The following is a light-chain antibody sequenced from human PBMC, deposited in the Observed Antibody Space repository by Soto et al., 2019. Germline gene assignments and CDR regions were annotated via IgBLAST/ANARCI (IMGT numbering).Light chain of an antibody. Sequence: QSVLTQPASVSGAPGQSSTISCTGTNSDVNYVSWHQQHPGKAPKLMIYEVINRSSGVSNRFSGSKSGNTASLTISGLQAEDEADYYCSSSTSSNTFVFGTGTKV. CDR1: NSDVNY. CDR2: EVI. V-gene: IGLV2-14*01. CDR3: SSSTSSNTFV. J-gene: IGLJ1*01.